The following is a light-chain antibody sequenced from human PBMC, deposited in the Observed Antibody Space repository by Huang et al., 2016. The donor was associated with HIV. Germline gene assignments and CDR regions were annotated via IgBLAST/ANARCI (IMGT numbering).Light chain of an antibody. Sequence: VMMSQSPATLAASPGERVTLSCGASQSANTNLALYQLKPGQPPRLLIYAASTRATGVPARFAGSGSGTEFTLTIDSLQSDDFAVYYGQQYNKWPPEYTFGQGTRLEIK. CDR3: QQYNKWPPEYT. CDR2: AAS. V-gene: IGKV3-15*01. J-gene: IGKJ2*01. CDR1: QSANTN.